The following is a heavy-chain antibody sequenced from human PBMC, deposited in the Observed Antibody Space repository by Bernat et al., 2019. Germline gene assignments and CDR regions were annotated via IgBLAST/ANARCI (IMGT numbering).Heavy chain of an antibody. Sequence: QVQLVESGGSLVQPGRSLRLSCVASGFTFSSYAMHWVRQAPGKGLEWVAVISYDGTEKKSAGSVRGRFTVSRDNSKNTLFLQMDSLIDEDTAVYYCERDNGRNYGSSLGVYWGRGTLVTVCS. J-gene: IGHJ4*02. V-gene: IGHV3-30*14. CDR2: ISYDGTEK. CDR3: ERDNGRNYGSSLGVY. D-gene: IGHD1-26*01. CDR1: GFTFSSYA.